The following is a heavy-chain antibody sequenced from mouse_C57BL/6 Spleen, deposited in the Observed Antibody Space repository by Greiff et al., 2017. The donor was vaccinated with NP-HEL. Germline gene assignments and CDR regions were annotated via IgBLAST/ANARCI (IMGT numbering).Heavy chain of an antibody. CDR3: ARGSQLRLRTWFAY. CDR1: GFNIKDYY. Sequence: VQLQQSGAELVKPGASVKLSCTASGFNIKDYYMHWVKQRTEQGLEWIGRIDPEDGENKYAPKFQGKATITADTSSNTAYLQLSSLTSEDTAVYYCARGSQLRLRTWFAYWGQGTLVTVSA. J-gene: IGHJ3*01. V-gene: IGHV14-2*01. CDR2: IDPEDGEN. D-gene: IGHD3-2*02.